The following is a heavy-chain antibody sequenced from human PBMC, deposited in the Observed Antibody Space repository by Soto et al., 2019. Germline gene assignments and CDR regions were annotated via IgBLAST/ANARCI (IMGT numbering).Heavy chain of an antibody. Sequence: EGQLVESGGGLVQPGGSLTLSCAASGFTFSSYSRNWVRQAPGKGLEWVSYIGSGSAIIYYADSVKGRFTISRDNAKNSLYLQRNGLRDTDTAVYYCARDFLYGSGSYLYRAFDIWGQGTMVTVSS. CDR3: ARDFLYGSGSYLYRAFDI. J-gene: IGHJ3*02. D-gene: IGHD3-10*01. CDR1: GFTFSSYS. V-gene: IGHV3-48*02. CDR2: IGSGSAII.